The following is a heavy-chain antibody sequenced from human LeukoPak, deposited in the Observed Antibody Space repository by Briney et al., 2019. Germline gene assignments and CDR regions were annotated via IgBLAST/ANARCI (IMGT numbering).Heavy chain of an antibody. CDR1: GDSLSNNNVA. CDR3: ARGCYSSFDY. J-gene: IGHJ4*02. CDR2: TYCRSKWNT. V-gene: IGHV6-1*01. D-gene: IGHD5-18*01. Sequence: SQTLSLTCAISGDSLSNNNVAWNWIRQSPSRGLEWLGRTYCRSKWNTDYAVSVKSRITINSDTSKNQFSLQLTSVTPEDTAVYYCARGCYSSFDYWDQGTLVTVSS.